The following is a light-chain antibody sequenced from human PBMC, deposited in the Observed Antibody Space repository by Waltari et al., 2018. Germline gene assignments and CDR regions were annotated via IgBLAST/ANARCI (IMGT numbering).Light chain of an antibody. CDR3: AAWDDSLNGWV. CDR1: SSNIGSNT. CDR2: SNN. J-gene: IGLJ3*02. V-gene: IGLV1-44*01. Sequence: QSVLTQPPSASGTPGQRVTTSCAGSSSNIGSNTVNWFQQLPGTAPNLLIPSNNQRPSGVPDRFSASKSGTSASLAISGLQSEDEADYYCAAWDDSLNGWVFGGGTKLTVL.